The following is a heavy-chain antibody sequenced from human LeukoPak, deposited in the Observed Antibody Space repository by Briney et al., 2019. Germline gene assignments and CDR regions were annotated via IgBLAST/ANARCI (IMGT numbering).Heavy chain of an antibody. CDR3: AIPPSVVVVPAALQD. V-gene: IGHV3-23*01. D-gene: IGHD2-2*01. CDR2: TRGSGRT. J-gene: IGHJ4*02. Sequence: GGSLRLSFAASGFNFRSNGMSWVRQAPGKGLEWVSMTRGSGRTYYADSVKGRFTISRDNSKNTLYLQMNSLRAEDTAVYYCAIPPSVVVVPAALQDWGQGTLVTVSS. CDR1: GFNFRSNG.